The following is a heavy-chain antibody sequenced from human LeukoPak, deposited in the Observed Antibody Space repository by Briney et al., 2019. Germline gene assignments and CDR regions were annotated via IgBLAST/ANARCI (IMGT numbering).Heavy chain of an antibody. CDR1: GFTVSSYD. Sequence: PGRSLRLSCAASGFTVSSYDMHWVRQVTGKGLEWVSAIATSGDTYYAGSVKGRFTISRENAKNSLYLQMNSLRAGDTAVYYCARGGRPAPFDYWGQGTLVTVSS. V-gene: IGHV3-13*04. CDR3: ARGGRPAPFDY. CDR2: IATSGDT. J-gene: IGHJ4*02. D-gene: IGHD2-2*01.